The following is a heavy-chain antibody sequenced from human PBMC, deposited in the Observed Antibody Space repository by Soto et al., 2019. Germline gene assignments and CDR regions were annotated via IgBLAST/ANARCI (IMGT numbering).Heavy chain of an antibody. Sequence: QVQLVESGGGLVKPGGSLRPSCAASGFTFSDYYMSWIRQAPGKGLEWVSYISSSSSYTNYADSVKGRFTISRDNAKNSLYLQMNSLRAEDTAVYYCARVYYDILTLYDYWGQGTLVTVSS. D-gene: IGHD3-9*01. J-gene: IGHJ4*02. V-gene: IGHV3-11*06. CDR1: GFTFSDYY. CDR3: ARVYYDILTLYDY. CDR2: ISSSSSYT.